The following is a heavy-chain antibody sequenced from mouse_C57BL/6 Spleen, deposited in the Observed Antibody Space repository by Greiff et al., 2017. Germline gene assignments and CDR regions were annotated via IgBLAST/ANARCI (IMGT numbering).Heavy chain of an antibody. J-gene: IGHJ3*01. CDR3: TILLSAWFAY. CDR2: IDPENGDT. V-gene: IGHV14-4*01. Sequence: VQLQQSGAELVRPGASVKLSCTASGFNIKDDYMHWVKQRPEQGLEWIGWIDPENGDTESASKFQGKATITADTSSNTAYLQLSSLTSEDTAVYYCTILLSAWFAYWGQGTLVTVSA. D-gene: IGHD3-3*01. CDR1: GFNIKDDY.